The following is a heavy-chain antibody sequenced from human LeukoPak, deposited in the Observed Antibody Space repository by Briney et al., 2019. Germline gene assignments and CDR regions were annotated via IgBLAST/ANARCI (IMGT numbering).Heavy chain of an antibody. CDR1: GFTFSSYE. V-gene: IGHV3-48*03. CDR2: ISSSGSTI. CDR3: ARDGGYDSSGYYYSRYFDY. Sequence: PGGSLRLSCAASGFTFSSYEMNWVRQAPGKGLEWVSYISSSGSTIYYADSVKGRFTISRDNSKNTLYLQMGSLRAEDMAVYYCARDGGYDSSGYYYSRYFDYWGQGTLVTVSS. J-gene: IGHJ4*02. D-gene: IGHD3-22*01.